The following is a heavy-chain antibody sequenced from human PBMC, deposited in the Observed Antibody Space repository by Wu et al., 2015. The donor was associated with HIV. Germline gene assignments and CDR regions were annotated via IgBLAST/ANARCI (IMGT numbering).Heavy chain of an antibody. Sequence: QVQLVQSGAEVKKPGASVKVSCKASGYTFTGYFMHWVRLAPGQGLEWMGWINLNSGATNYAQKFQGRVTMTRDTSISTAYMELNRMRSDDTAVYSCARGDQGYTYGYGLDFWGQGTLVTVSS. CDR3: ARGDQGYTYGYGLDF. J-gene: IGHJ4*02. CDR1: GYTFTGYF. CDR2: INLNSGAT. V-gene: IGHV1-2*02. D-gene: IGHD5-18*01.